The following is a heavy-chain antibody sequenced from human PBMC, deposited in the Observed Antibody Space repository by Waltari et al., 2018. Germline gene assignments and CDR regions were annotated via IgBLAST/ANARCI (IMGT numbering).Heavy chain of an antibody. CDR3: AREGLRYYYFDY. J-gene: IGHJ4*02. D-gene: IGHD5-12*01. V-gene: IGHV4-39*07. CDR2: IYYSGST. Sequence: QLQLQESGPGLVKPSATLSLTCTVSGGSISSSSYYWGWIRQPPGKGLEWIGSIYYSGSTYYNPSLKSRVTISVDTSKNQFSLKLSSVTAADTAVYYCAREGLRYYYFDYWGQGTLVTVSS. CDR1: GGSISSSSYY.